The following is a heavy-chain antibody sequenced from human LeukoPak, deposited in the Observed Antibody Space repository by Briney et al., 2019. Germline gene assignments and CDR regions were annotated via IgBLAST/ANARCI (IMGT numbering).Heavy chain of an antibody. Sequence: SETLSLTCTVSGGSISSSSSYWGWIRQPPGKGLEWIGSIYYSGSISHNPSLKSRVTMSVDTSKNQFSLKLSSVTAADTAVYYCARHPAWFDPWGQGTLVTVSS. V-gene: IGHV4-39*01. CDR3: ARHPAWFDP. CDR1: GGSISSSSSY. CDR2: IYYSGSI. J-gene: IGHJ5*02.